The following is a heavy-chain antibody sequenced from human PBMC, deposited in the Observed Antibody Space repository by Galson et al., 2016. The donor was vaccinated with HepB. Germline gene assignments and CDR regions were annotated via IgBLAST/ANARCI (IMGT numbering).Heavy chain of an antibody. Sequence: SVKVSCKASGYTFTSYAISWVRQAPGQGLEWMGWIRTKNGNTKYVQKLQDRVTMTTDTSSSTAYLELRSLTTDDTAVYYCAREPGYGSGWDHYFHYSYGMDVWGQGTTVTVSS. D-gene: IGHD6-19*01. J-gene: IGHJ6*02. CDR1: GYTFTSYA. CDR2: IRTKNGNT. V-gene: IGHV1-18*01. CDR3: AREPGYGSGWDHYFHYSYGMDV.